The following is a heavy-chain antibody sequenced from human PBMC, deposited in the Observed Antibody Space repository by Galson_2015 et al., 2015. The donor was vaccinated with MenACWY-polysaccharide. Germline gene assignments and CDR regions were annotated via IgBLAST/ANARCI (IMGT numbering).Heavy chain of an antibody. D-gene: IGHD2-15*01. CDR2: ISSSGSTI. V-gene: IGHV3-48*03. Sequence: SLRLSCAASGFIFSSYEMNWVRQAPGKGLEWVSYISSSGSTIYYADSVKGRFTISRDNAKNSLYLQLNSLRAEDTAVYFCARGRKWDCTGGSCFSTWFDPWGQGTLVTVSS. J-gene: IGHJ5*02. CDR1: GFIFSSYE. CDR3: ARGRKWDCTGGSCFSTWFDP.